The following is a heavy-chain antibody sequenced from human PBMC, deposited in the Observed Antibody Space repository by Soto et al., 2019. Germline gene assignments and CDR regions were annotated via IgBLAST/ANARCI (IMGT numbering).Heavy chain of an antibody. V-gene: IGHV1-69*10. D-gene: IGHD7-27*01. CDR3: ARGSGQGTGARGCYFDY. CDR1: GGTFSSYA. J-gene: IGHJ4*02. Sequence: ASVKVSCKASGGTFSSYAISWVRQAPGQGLEWMGGIIPILGIANYAQKFQGRVTITADKSTSTAYMELSSMRSEDTAVYYCARGSGQGTGARGCYFDYWGQGTLVTVSS. CDR2: IIPILGIA.